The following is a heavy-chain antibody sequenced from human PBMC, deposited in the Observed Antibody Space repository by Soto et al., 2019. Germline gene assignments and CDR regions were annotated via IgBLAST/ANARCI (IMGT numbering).Heavy chain of an antibody. CDR3: ARGAASSRWYMDYYYYGMDV. CDR1: GYTFTGYY. CDR2: INPNSGGT. Sequence: ASVKVSCKASGYTFTGYYMHWVRQAPGQGLEWMGWINPNSGGTNYAQKFQGWVTMTRDTSISTAYMELSRLRSDDTAVYYCARGAASSRWYMDYYYYGMDVWGQGTTVTVSS. D-gene: IGHD6-13*01. V-gene: IGHV1-2*04. J-gene: IGHJ6*02.